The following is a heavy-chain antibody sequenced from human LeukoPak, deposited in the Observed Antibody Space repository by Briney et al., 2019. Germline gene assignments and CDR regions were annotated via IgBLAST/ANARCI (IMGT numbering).Heavy chain of an antibody. V-gene: IGHV3-30*18. Sequence: GGSLRLSCAASGFTFSNYGMHWVRQAPGKGLEWVAVISYDGSNKYYADSVKGRFTISRDNSKNTLYMQMNSLRGEDTAVYYCAKDGVVTTAKYYFDYWGQGDLVTVSS. CDR1: GFTFSNYG. CDR2: ISYDGSNK. CDR3: AKDGVVTTAKYYFDY. J-gene: IGHJ4*02. D-gene: IGHD2-21*02.